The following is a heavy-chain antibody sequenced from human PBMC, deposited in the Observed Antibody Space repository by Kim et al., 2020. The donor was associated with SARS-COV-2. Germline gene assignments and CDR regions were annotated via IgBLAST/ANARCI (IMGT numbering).Heavy chain of an antibody. V-gene: IGHV5-10-1*01. J-gene: IGHJ3*02. CDR3: ARHRLGSYGYVGAFDI. D-gene: IGHD5-18*01. CDR2: IDPSDSYT. CDR1: GYSFTSYW. Sequence: GASLKISCKGSGYSFTSYWISWVRQMPGKGLAWMGRIDPSDSYTNYSPSFQGHVTISADKSISTAYLQWSSLKAADTAMYYCARHRLGSYGYVGAFDIWGQGTMVTVSS.